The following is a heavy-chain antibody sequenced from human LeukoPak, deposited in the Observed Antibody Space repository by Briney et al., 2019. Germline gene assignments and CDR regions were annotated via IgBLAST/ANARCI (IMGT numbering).Heavy chain of an antibody. D-gene: IGHD3/OR15-3a*01. J-gene: IGHJ4*02. CDR2: IYTGGST. V-gene: IGHV3-66*01. Sequence: GGSLRLSCAASGFTFSTNYMNWVRQAPGKGLEWVSVIYTGGSTYYADSVKGRFTLSRDNSKNTLFLQMNSLRVEDTAVYYCARDGTEEDFGHSFDYWGQGTLVTVSS. CDR1: GFTFSTNY. CDR3: ARDGTEEDFGHSFDY.